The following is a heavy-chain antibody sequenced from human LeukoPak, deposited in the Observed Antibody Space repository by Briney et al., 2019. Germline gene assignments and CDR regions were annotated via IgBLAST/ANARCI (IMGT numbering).Heavy chain of an antibody. J-gene: IGHJ4*02. V-gene: IGHV3-23*01. Sequence: QPGGSLRLSCAASGFTFSSFAMSWVRQAPGKGLEWLSTISDSGGSTYYADSVRGRFTISRDNSKDTLYVQMNSPRAEDAAVYYCAKSHSVVRRGYFDYWGQGALVTVSS. CDR1: GFTFSSFA. CDR3: AKSHSVVRRGYFDY. CDR2: ISDSGGST. D-gene: IGHD2-2*01.